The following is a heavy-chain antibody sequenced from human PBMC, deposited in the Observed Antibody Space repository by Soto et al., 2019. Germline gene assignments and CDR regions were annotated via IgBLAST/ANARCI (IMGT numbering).Heavy chain of an antibody. Sequence: GGSLRLSCAASGFTFSSYWMSWVRQAPGKGLEWVANIKQDGSEKYYVDSVKGRFTISRDNAKNSLYLQMNSPRAEDTAVYYCARGRGYSGYDPNPTPFDYWGQGTLFTVS. CDR1: GFTFSSYW. CDR2: IKQDGSEK. J-gene: IGHJ4*02. CDR3: ARGRGYSGYDPNPTPFDY. V-gene: IGHV3-7*02. D-gene: IGHD5-12*01.